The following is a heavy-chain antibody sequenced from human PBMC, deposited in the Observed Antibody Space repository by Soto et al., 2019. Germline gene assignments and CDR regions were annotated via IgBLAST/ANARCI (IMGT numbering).Heavy chain of an antibody. V-gene: IGHV3-23*01. CDR2: ISGSGGST. CDR3: AKGPSHIVVVTAIDY. CDR1: GFTFSSYA. Sequence: GGSLRLSCAASGFTFSSYAMSWVRQAPGKGLEWVSAISGSGGSTYYAATVTGRFTISRDNSKNTLYLQMNSLRAEDKDVYYCAKGPSHIVVVTAIDYCCQGTLVAVSS. D-gene: IGHD2-21*02. J-gene: IGHJ4*02.